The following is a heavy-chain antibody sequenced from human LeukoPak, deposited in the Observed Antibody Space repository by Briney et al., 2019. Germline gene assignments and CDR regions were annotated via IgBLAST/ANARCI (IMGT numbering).Heavy chain of an antibody. Sequence: GGSLRLSCAASGFTFDDYAMHWVRQAPGKGLEWVSGISWNSGSIGYADSVKGRFTISRDNAKNSLYLQMNSLRAEDMALYCCAKGFSGGYYGSGRDYYYMDVWGKGTTVTVSS. V-gene: IGHV3-9*03. CDR3: AKGFSGGYYGSGRDYYYMDV. D-gene: IGHD3-10*01. J-gene: IGHJ6*03. CDR2: ISWNSGSI. CDR1: GFTFDDYA.